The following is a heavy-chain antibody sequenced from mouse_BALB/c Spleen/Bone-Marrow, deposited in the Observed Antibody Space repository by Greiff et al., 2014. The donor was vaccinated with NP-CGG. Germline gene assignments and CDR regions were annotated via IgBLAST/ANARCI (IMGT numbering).Heavy chain of an antibody. CDR1: GYTFTSYY. V-gene: IGHV1S56*01. Sequence: QVQLQQSGPELVKPGASVRISCKASGYTFTSYYIHWVKQRPGQGLEWIGWIYPGNVNTKYNEKFKVKATLTADKSSSTAYMQLSSLTSEDSAVYVCARHKWARDYWGQGTSVTVSS. CDR2: IYPGNVNT. CDR3: ARHKWARDY. D-gene: IGHD1-3*01. J-gene: IGHJ4*01.